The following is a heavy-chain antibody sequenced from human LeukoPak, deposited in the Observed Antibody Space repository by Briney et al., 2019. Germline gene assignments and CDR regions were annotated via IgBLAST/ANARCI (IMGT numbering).Heavy chain of an antibody. CDR2: INERGSST. V-gene: IGHV3-74*01. CDR1: GFTFSNSW. Sequence: PGGSLRLSCAASGFTFSNSWLHWVRQAPGKGLVWVSRINERGSSTSYADSVKGRFTISRDNAKNTLYLQMNNLRADDTAVYYCAGGRLVATSKGVAIDYWGQGTLVTVSS. CDR3: AGGRLVATSKGVAIDY. J-gene: IGHJ4*02. D-gene: IGHD5-12*01.